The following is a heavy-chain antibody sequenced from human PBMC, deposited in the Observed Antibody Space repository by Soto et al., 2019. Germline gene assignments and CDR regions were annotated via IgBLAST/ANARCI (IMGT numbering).Heavy chain of an antibody. Sequence: QFQLVQSGAEVKKPGSSVKVSCKTSGGTFGSYALSWVRQAPGQGLEWMGGIIPIFSTPNYAQKFQCSVTITADDSTTKAYMELRSLRSEDTAVYYCARSIQYYFGTSDRSACFDPWGQGTMVTVSS. CDR1: GGTFGSYA. D-gene: IGHD3-22*01. CDR2: IIPIFSTP. J-gene: IGHJ5*02. CDR3: ARSIQYYFGTSDRSACFDP. V-gene: IGHV1-69*12.